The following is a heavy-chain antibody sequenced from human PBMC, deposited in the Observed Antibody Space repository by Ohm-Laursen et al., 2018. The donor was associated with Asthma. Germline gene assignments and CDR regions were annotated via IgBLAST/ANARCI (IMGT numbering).Heavy chain of an antibody. D-gene: IGHD6-19*01. J-gene: IGHJ6*02. CDR2: TSNDGSYK. Sequence: SLRLSCSASGFTFSSYSMNWVRQAPGKGLYWVAVTSNDGSYKDYADSVKGRFTISRDNSKNTLYLEMDSLRAEDTAVYYCAKDRGGGFSVAGYYYYYFGMDVWGQGTTVTVSS. V-gene: IGHV3-30*18. CDR3: AKDRGGGFSVAGYYYYYFGMDV. CDR1: GFTFSSYS.